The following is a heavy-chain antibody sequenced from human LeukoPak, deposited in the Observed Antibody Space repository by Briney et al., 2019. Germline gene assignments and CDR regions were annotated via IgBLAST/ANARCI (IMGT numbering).Heavy chain of an antibody. J-gene: IGHJ4*02. CDR1: GFTFGDYA. CDR2: IRSKAYGGTT. D-gene: IGHD5-12*01. CDR3: TREEDIVATIAPDY. Sequence: GGSLRLSCTASGFTFGDYAMSWFRQAPGKGLEWVGFIRSKAYGGTTEYAASVKGRFTISRDDSKSIAYLQMNSLKTEDTAVYYCTREEDIVATIAPDYWGQGTLVTVSS. V-gene: IGHV3-49*03.